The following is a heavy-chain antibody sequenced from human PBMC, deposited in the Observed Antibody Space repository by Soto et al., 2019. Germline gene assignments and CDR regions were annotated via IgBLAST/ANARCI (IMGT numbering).Heavy chain of an antibody. V-gene: IGHV3-15*07. CDR2: GKSKADGGTT. J-gene: IGHJ5*02. Sequence: EVQLVDSGGGLVKPGGSLRLSCAASGLTFTNAWINWVRQAPGKGLEWVGRGKSKADGGTTDFAAPVKGRFTISRDDSKNTAYLQMNSLKTEDTGTYYCTTDTGAGYCSCGICYARVDHWGQGTLVTVSS. CDR3: TTDTGAGYCSCGICYARVDH. CDR1: GLTFTNAW. D-gene: IGHD2-15*01.